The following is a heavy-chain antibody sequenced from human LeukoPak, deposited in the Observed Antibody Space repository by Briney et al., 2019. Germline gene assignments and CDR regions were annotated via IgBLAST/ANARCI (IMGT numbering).Heavy chain of an antibody. Sequence: PSETLSLTCAVYGGSFSGYYWSWIRQPPGKGLEWIGEINHSGSTNYNPSLKSRVTISVDTSKNQFSLKLSSVTAADTAVYYCARVRRYYGSGSYYLDYWGQGTLVTVSS. CDR1: GGSFSGYY. V-gene: IGHV4-34*01. CDR3: ARVRRYYGSGSYYLDY. CDR2: INHSGST. D-gene: IGHD3-10*01. J-gene: IGHJ4*02.